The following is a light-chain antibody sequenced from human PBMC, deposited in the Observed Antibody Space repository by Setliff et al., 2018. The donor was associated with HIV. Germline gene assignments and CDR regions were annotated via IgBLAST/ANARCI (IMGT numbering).Light chain of an antibody. Sequence: QSVLTQPPSAPGSPGQSVTISCTGTSSDVGGYNYVSWYQQHPGKAPKLMIYEVTKRPSGVPDRFSGSKSGNTASLTVSGLQAEDEADYYCNSKTGDSIYVFGSGTKVTVL. CDR1: SSDVGGYNY. V-gene: IGLV2-8*01. CDR3: NSKTGDSIYV. CDR2: EVT. J-gene: IGLJ1*01.